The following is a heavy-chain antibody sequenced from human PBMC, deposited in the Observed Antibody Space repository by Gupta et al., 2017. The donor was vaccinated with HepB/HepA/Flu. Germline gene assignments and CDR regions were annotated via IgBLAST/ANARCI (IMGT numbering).Heavy chain of an antibody. CDR3: ARSSSHYDFWSGYYDY. Sequence: GRFTISRDNAKNSLYLQMNSLRAEDTALYYCARSSSHYDFWSGYYDYWGQGILVTVSS. D-gene: IGHD3-3*01. V-gene: IGHV3-20*03. J-gene: IGHJ4*02.